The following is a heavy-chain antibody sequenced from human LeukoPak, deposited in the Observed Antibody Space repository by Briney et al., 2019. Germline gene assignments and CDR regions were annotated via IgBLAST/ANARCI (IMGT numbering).Heavy chain of an antibody. CDR1: GFTFSSYW. CDR3: ANGGGGAFDI. CDR2: IKEDGSEK. J-gene: IGHJ3*02. V-gene: IGHV3-7*01. D-gene: IGHD3-10*01. Sequence: GGSLRLSCAVSGFTFSSYWMSWVRQAPGKGLEWVANIKEDGSEKYYVDSVKGRFTISRDNAKNSLYLQMNSLRVEDTAVYYWANGGGGAFDIWGQGTMVTVSS.